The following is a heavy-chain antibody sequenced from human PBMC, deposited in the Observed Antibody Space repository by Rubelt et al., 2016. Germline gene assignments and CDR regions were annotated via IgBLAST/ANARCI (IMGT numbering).Heavy chain of an antibody. CDR1: GGTFSSYA. V-gene: IGHV1-69*04. CDR2: MIPILGIA. D-gene: IGHD3-16*01. CDR3: ASWDYDEDSFDP. Sequence: QVQLVQSGAEVKKPGSSVKVSCKASGGTFSSYAISWVRQAPGQGLEWMGRMIPILGIATSAREFHGRVRISADQSTRPAYMELSSLRSEDTGVSYCASWDYDEDSFDPWGQGTLVTVSS. J-gene: IGHJ5*02.